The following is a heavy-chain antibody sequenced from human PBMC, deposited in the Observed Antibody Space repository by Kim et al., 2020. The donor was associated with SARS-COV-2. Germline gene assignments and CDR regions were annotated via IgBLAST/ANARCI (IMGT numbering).Heavy chain of an antibody. Sequence: GGSLRLSCAASGFTFSSYGMHWVRQAPGKGLEWVAVIWYDGSNKYYADSVKGRFTISRDNSKNMLYLQMNSLRAEDTAVYYCARGGGDYVNWFDPWGQGTLVTVSS. CDR2: IWYDGSNK. V-gene: IGHV3-33*01. J-gene: IGHJ5*02. D-gene: IGHD4-17*01. CDR1: GFTFSSYG. CDR3: ARGGGDYVNWFDP.